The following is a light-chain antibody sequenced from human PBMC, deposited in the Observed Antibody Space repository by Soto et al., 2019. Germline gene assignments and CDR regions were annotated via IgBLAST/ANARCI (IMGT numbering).Light chain of an antibody. V-gene: IGKV3-15*01. J-gene: IGKJ2*01. CDR1: QSISSS. Sequence: EIVMTQSPATLSVSPGERATLSCRASQSISSSLAWYQQKPGQAPRLLVYGASTRATGIPARFSGSGSGKELTLTISSLQSEDFAVYYCQQYNNGPTYTFGQGTKLEIK. CDR2: GAS. CDR3: QQYNNGPTYT.